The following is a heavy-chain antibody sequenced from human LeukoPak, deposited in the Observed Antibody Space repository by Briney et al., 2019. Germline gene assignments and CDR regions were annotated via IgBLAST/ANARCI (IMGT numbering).Heavy chain of an antibody. CDR1: GFTFSSFA. J-gene: IGHJ4*02. CDR3: AKDTGGGRITVFGVVIGVDY. V-gene: IGHV3-30-3*01. Sequence: GGSLRPSCAASGFTFSSFAMHWVRQAPGKGLEWVALISSDGSNQYYADSVRGRFTISRDNSKNTLYLQVNSLRTEDTAVYFCAKDTGGGRITVFGVVIGVDYWGQGTLVTVSS. D-gene: IGHD3-3*01. CDR2: ISSDGSNQ.